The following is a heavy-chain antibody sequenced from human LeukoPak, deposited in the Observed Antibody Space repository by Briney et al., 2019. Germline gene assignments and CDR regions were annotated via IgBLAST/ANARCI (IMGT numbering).Heavy chain of an antibody. Sequence: PGGSLRLSCAASGFTFSSYAMSWVRQAPGKGLEWVSAISGSGGSTYYADSVKGRFTISRNNSKNTLYLQMNSLRAEDTAVYYCAKALTGRPKNFDYWGQGTLVTVSS. D-gene: IGHD7-27*01. CDR2: ISGSGGST. V-gene: IGHV3-23*01. CDR1: GFTFSSYA. J-gene: IGHJ4*02. CDR3: AKALTGRPKNFDY.